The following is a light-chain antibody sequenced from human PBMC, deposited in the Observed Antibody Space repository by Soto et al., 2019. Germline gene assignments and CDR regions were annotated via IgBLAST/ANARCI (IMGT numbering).Light chain of an antibody. J-gene: IGLJ1*01. CDR3: AARDDSLNGFV. V-gene: IGLV1-44*01. CDR2: TNN. Sequence: HSALTQPPSASGAPGQRVTISCSGSSSNIGSNTVNWYQQLPGTAPKLLIYTNNQRPSGVRDRFSGSRSGTSASLAISGLQSEDEADYYCAARDDSLNGFVFGTGTKVTV. CDR1: SSNIGSNT.